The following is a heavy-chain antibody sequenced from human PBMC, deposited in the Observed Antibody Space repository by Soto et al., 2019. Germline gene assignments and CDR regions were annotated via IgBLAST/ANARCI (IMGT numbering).Heavy chain of an antibody. CDR2: ISWNSGSI. Sequence: HPGGSLRLSCAASGFTFDDYAMHWVRQAPGKGLEWVSGISWNSGSIGYADSVKGRFTISRDNAKNSLYLQMNSLRAEDTALYYCAKDKVAATYYYYYMDVWGKGTTVTVSS. CDR3: AKDKVAATYYYYYMDV. D-gene: IGHD2-15*01. J-gene: IGHJ6*03. V-gene: IGHV3-9*01. CDR1: GFTFDDYA.